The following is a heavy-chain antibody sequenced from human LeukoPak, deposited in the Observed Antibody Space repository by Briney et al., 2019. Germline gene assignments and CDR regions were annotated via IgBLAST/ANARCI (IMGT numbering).Heavy chain of an antibody. J-gene: IGHJ4*02. CDR3: ARLNGLELPD. CDR1: GGSISSGSYY. Sequence: SETLSLTCTVSGGSISSGSYYWGWIRQPPGKGLEWIGSIYYSGSTYYNPSLKSRVTISVDTSKNQFSLKLSSVTAADTAVYYCARLNGLELPDWGQGTLVTASS. D-gene: IGHD1-7*01. CDR2: IYYSGST. V-gene: IGHV4-39*01.